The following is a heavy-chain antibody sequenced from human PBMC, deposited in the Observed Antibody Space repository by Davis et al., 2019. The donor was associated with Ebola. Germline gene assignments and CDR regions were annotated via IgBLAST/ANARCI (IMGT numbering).Heavy chain of an antibody. CDR1: VGTLSNYT. V-gene: IGHV1-69*02. CDR3: ARVPHGMDV. Sequence: ASSVKVSCKAPVGTLSNYTIHWVRQAPGQGLEWMGRIVPVLNVANYAQNFQGRVTLTADKSTSTAYLELNNLRSEDTAVYYCARVPHGMDVWGQGTTVTVSS. D-gene: IGHD4/OR15-4a*01. J-gene: IGHJ6*02. CDR2: IVPVLNVA.